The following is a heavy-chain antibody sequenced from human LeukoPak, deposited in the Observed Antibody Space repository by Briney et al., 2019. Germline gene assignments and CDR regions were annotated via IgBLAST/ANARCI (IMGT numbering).Heavy chain of an antibody. D-gene: IGHD3-22*01. Sequence: ASVKVSCKASGYTFTDRYLHWVRQAPGQGLEWMGWINPKSGGTSYAQNFQGRVTMTRDTSINTAYMELSRLRSDDTAVYYCAXXXXWYYYDSSGYYRYYFDYWGQGTLVTVSS. CDR3: AXXXXWYYYDSSGYYRYYFDY. V-gene: IGHV1-2*02. J-gene: IGHJ4*02. CDR2: INPKSGGT. CDR1: GYTFTDRY.